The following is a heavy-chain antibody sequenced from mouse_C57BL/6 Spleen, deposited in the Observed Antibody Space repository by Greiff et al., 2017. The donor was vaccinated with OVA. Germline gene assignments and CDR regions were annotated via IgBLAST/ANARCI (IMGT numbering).Heavy chain of an antibody. Sequence: EVKLVESEGGLVQPGSSMKLSCTASGFTFSDYYMAWVRQVPEKGLEWVANINYDGSSTYYLDSLKSRFIISRDNAKNILYLQMSSLKSEDTATYYCARENYYGSHYFDYWGQGTTLTVSS. CDR2: INYDGSST. CDR3: ARENYYGSHYFDY. J-gene: IGHJ2*01. V-gene: IGHV5-16*01. D-gene: IGHD1-1*01. CDR1: GFTFSDYY.